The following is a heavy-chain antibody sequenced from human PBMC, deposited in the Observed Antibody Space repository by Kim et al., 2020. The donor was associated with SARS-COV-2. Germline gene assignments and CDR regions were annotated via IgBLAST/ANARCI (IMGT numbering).Heavy chain of an antibody. Sequence: SETLSLTCTVSGCSISSDYWSWIRQPPGKTLEYIGYISYTEGTHYNSSLKSRVTISVDTSKNLFSLTVNSVSAADTAIYYCARVKGGRLLFDYWGQGTLVTVSS. J-gene: IGHJ4*02. CDR3: ARVKGGRLLFDY. V-gene: IGHV4-59*01. D-gene: IGHD4-17*01. CDR2: ISYTEGT. CDR1: GCSISSDY.